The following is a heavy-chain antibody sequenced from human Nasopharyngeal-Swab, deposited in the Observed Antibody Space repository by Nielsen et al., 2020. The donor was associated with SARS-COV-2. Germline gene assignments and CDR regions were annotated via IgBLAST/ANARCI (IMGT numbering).Heavy chain of an antibody. CDR1: GFTFSGSA. Sequence: GESLKLSCAASGFTFSGSAMHWVRQASGKGLEWDGRNRSKANSYATAYAASVKGRFTINRDDSKNTAYLQMNSLNTEDTAVYYCTIGIVVVTETDYWGQGTLVTVSS. CDR2: NRSKANSYAT. V-gene: IGHV3-73*01. CDR3: TIGIVVVTETDY. J-gene: IGHJ4*02. D-gene: IGHD2-21*02.